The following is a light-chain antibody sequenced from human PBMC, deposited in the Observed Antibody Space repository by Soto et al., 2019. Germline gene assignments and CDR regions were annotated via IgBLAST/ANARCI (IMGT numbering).Light chain of an antibody. V-gene: IGKV3-15*01. CDR2: DAS. J-gene: IGKJ1*01. Sequence: EIVMTQSPATLSVSPGERVTLSCRASQSVSNKLAWYQQKPGQAPRLLIYDASGRAGSVPARFSGNGSETEFTLTISGLQSDDFALYYCQQYNKWPPWTFGQGT. CDR1: QSVSNK. CDR3: QQYNKWPPWT.